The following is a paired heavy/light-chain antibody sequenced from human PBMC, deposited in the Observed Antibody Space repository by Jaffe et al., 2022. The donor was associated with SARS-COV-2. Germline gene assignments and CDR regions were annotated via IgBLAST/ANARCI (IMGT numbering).Heavy chain of an antibody. CDR1: GGSISSGSYY. CDR3: ARRRNYYYGMDV. Sequence: QVQLQESGPGLVKPSQTLSLTCTVSGGSISSGSYYWSWIRQPAGKGLEWIGRISTSGITNYSPSLKSRVSISLDTSRNQFSLKLSSVTAADTAVYYCARRRNYYYGMDVWGQGTTVTVSS. J-gene: IGHJ6*02. V-gene: IGHV4-61*02. CDR2: ISTSGIT.
Light chain of an antibody. J-gene: IGLJ2*01. CDR3: AAWDDSLSAVV. CDR1: TSNSGSNT. Sequence: QSVLTQPPSASGTPGQRVTISCSGSTSNSGSNTVNWYQQVPGTAPKFLIDSNNQRPSGVPDRFSGSRSGTSASLAISGLQSEDEADYYCAAWDDSLSAVVFGGGTKLTVL. V-gene: IGLV1-44*01. CDR2: SNN.